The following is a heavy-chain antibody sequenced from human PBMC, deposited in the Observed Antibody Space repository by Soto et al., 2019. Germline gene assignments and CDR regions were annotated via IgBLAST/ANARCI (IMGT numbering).Heavy chain of an antibody. D-gene: IGHD3-3*01. V-gene: IGHV1-18*04. CDR1: GYTFTSYG. J-gene: IGHJ2*01. CDR3: ARQATIFGVVIRAWYFDL. CDR2: ISDYNGNT. Sequence: QVQLVQSGAEVKKPGASVKVSCKASGYTFTSYGISWVRQAPGQGLEWMGWISDYNGNTNYAQKLQGRVTMTTDTSTSTAYMELRSLRSDDTVVYYCARQATIFGVVIRAWYFDLWGRGTLVTVSS.